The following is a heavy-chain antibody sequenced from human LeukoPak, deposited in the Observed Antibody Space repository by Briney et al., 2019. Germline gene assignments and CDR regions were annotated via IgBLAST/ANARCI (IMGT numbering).Heavy chain of an antibody. J-gene: IGHJ4*02. CDR3: ARAGGYCSGGSCYPAFDY. Sequence: SVKVSCKASGGTFSSYAISWVRQAPGQGLEWMGGIIPIFGTANYAQKFQGRVTITADESTSTAYMELSSLRSEDTAVYYCARAGGYCSGGSCYPAFDYWGQGTLVTVSS. V-gene: IGHV1-69*13. D-gene: IGHD2-15*01. CDR2: IIPIFGTA. CDR1: GGTFSSYA.